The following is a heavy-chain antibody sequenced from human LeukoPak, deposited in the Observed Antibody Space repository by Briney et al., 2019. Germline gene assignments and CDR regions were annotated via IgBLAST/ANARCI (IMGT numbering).Heavy chain of an antibody. CDR3: ARDGSGRVPEMSAPDY. J-gene: IGHJ4*02. Sequence: PGGSLRLSCAASGFTFSSYSMNWVRQAPGKGLEWVSYIRSSSRTIYYADSVKGRFTISRDNAKNSLYLQMNSLRAGDTAVYYCARDGSGRVPEMSAPDYWGQGTLVTVSS. CDR1: GFTFSSYS. CDR2: IRSSSRTI. D-gene: IGHD3-10*01. V-gene: IGHV3-48*01.